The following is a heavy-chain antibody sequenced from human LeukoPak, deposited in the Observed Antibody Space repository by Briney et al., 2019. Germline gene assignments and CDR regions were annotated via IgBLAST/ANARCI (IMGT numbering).Heavy chain of an antibody. CDR3: ARRTYPLDY. CDR1: GYTFSRYD. V-gene: IGHV1-8*01. D-gene: IGHD1-7*01. Sequence: ASVKVSCKASGYTFSRYDIYWVRPATGQGLEWMGWVNPKSGNTDYAQKFQGRVTMTRNTSLSTAYMELSSLRSEDTAVYFCARRTYPLDYWGQGTLVTVSS. CDR2: VNPKSGNT. J-gene: IGHJ4*02.